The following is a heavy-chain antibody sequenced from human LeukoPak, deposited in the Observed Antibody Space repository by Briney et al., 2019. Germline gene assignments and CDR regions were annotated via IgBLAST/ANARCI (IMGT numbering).Heavy chain of an antibody. Sequence: GGSLRLSCAASGFTFDNYLMHWVRQGPGKGLEWVALISWDGRSSYYADSVRGRFTISRDNSENSLYLQMNSLRIGDTAVYYCAKDRLPSAMGGIDYWGQGTLVTVSS. V-gene: IGHV3-43*01. D-gene: IGHD2-2*01. J-gene: IGHJ4*02. CDR3: AKDRLPSAMGGIDY. CDR2: ISWDGRSS. CDR1: GFTFDNYL.